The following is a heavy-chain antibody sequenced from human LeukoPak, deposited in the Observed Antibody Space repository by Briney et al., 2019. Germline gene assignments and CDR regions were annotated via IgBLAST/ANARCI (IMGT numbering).Heavy chain of an antibody. V-gene: IGHV3-30*04. CDR1: GFTFSSYA. J-gene: IGHJ4*02. CDR2: ISYDGSYK. D-gene: IGHD3-22*01. Sequence: GGSLRLSCAASGFTFSSYAMHWVRQAPGKGLEWVAVISYDGSYKYYADSVKGRFTISRDNSKNTLYLQMSSLRADGTGVYYCARDGGYYYDTWGQRTLVTVSS. CDR3: ARDGGYYYDT.